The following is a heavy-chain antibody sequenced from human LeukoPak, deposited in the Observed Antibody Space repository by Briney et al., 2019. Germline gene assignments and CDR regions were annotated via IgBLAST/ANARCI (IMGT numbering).Heavy chain of an antibody. CDR1: GFTFSIYS. D-gene: IGHD4-17*01. V-gene: IGHV3-48*01. Sequence: PGGSLRLSCAASGFTFSIYSMNWVRQAPGKGLEWVSYISSSSRTIYYADSVKGRFTISRDNAKNSLYLQMNSLRAEDTAVYYCARDHYGDYGVDYWGQGTLVTVSS. CDR2: ISSSSRTI. CDR3: ARDHYGDYGVDY. J-gene: IGHJ4*02.